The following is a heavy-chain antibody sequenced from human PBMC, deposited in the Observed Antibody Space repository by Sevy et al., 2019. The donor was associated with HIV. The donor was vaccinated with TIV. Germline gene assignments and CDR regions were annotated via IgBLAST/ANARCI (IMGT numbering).Heavy chain of an antibody. V-gene: IGHV3-23*01. CDR2: ISGSGGFT. J-gene: IGHJ5*02. CDR3: AKPNWNFRADWFDT. CDR1: GLTSGAFA. Sequence: GGSLRLSCKVTGLTSGAFAMSWVRQTPGKGLEWISSISGSGGFTHYADSVKGRLTISRDKSKGTVDLEMNSLRVDDTAVYYCAKPNWNFRADWFDTWGQGTLVTVSS. D-gene: IGHD1-7*01.